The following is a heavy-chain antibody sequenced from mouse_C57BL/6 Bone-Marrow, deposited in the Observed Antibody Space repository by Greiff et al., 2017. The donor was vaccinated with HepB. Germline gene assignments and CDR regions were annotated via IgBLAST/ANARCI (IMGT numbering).Heavy chain of an antibody. Sequence: VQLQQPGPELVKPGASVKLSCKASGYTFTSYWMHWVKQRPGQGLEWIGNINPSNGGTNYNEKFKSKAKLTAVTSASTAYMELSSLTNEDSAVYYWTIYYSKSYWGQGTTLTVSS. D-gene: IGHD2-5*01. CDR3: TIYYSKSY. CDR1: GYTFTSYW. J-gene: IGHJ2*01. V-gene: IGHV1-53*01. CDR2: INPSNGGT.